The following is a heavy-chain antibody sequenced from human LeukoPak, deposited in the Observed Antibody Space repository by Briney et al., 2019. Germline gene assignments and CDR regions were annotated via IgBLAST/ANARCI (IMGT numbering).Heavy chain of an antibody. D-gene: IGHD6-19*01. CDR3: ARALSGGIALAGYYFDI. V-gene: IGHV4-59*02. CDR2: VNVQEST. Sequence: SETLFLTCTLSGGSVSIFYWSWLRQSPGKRLEWIGYVNVQESTIYNPSLRSRVTISVDTSKNQFSLNLTSVTAADTAVYYCARALSGGIALAGYYFDIWGQGALVSVSS. CDR1: GGSVSIFY. J-gene: IGHJ4*02.